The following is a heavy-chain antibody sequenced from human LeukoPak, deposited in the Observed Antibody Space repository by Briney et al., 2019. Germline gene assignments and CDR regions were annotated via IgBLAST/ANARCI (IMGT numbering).Heavy chain of an antibody. J-gene: IGHJ4*02. CDR3: AKSSGRYCSGGSCFDFDS. D-gene: IGHD2-15*01. V-gene: IGHV3-23*01. Sequence: GGSLRLSCAASGYTFSTYAMSWVRQAPGKGLEWVSGIGHSGHTTYYTDSVKGRFTISRDNSKNTLYLQMNSLRAEDTAVYYCAKSSGRYCSGGSCFDFDSWGQGTLVTVSS. CDR1: GYTFSTYA. CDR2: IGHSGHTT.